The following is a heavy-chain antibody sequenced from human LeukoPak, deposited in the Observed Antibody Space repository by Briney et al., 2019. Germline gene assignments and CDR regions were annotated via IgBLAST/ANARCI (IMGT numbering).Heavy chain of an antibody. J-gene: IGHJ4*02. D-gene: IGHD2-15*01. CDR3: ARNPRHNPYCSGGSCYFMFDY. CDR1: GGSISSSSYY. Sequence: PSETLSLTCTISGGSISSSSYYWGWIRQPPGKGLEWIGSIYYSGSTYYNPSLKSRVTISVDTSKNQFSLKLSSVTAADTAVYYCARNPRHNPYCSGGSCYFMFDYWGQGTLVTVSS. V-gene: IGHV4-39*01. CDR2: IYYSGST.